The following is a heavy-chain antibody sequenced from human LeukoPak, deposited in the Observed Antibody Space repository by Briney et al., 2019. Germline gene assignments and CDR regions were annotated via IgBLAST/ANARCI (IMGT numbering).Heavy chain of an antibody. J-gene: IGHJ4*02. Sequence: GESLKISCKGSGYRFTSYWIGWVRQMPGKGLEWMGIIYPGDSDTRYSPSFQGQVTISADKSISTAYLQWSSLKASDTAMYYCARRLLGYCSGGSCEYYSDYWGQGTLVTVSS. CDR2: IYPGDSDT. CDR1: GYRFTSYW. V-gene: IGHV5-51*01. D-gene: IGHD2-15*01. CDR3: ARRLLGYCSGGSCEYYSDY.